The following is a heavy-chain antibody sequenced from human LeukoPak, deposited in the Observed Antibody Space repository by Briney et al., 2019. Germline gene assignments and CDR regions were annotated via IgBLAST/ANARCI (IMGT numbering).Heavy chain of an antibody. J-gene: IGHJ4*02. V-gene: IGHV4-34*01. D-gene: IGHD2/OR15-2a*01. Sequence: PSETLSLTCAVYGGSFSGYYWSWIRQSPGKGLERIGEVNHSGSTNYNPSLKSRVTISVDTSKNQFSLKLSSVTAADTAVYYCARLGGYRILDYWGQGTLVTVSS. CDR1: GGSFSGYY. CDR3: ARLGGYRILDY. CDR2: VNHSGST.